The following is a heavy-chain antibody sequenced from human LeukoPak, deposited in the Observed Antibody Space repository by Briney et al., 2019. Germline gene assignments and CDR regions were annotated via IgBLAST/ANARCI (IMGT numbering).Heavy chain of an antibody. D-gene: IGHD6-13*01. CDR3: AREMWEQRLVLMGSYDAFDL. V-gene: IGHV3-21*01. J-gene: IGHJ3*01. CDR2: ISSSSSYI. Sequence: GGSLRLSCAASGFTFSRHSMNWVRQAPGKGLEWVSSISSSSSYIHYADSVKGRFTISRDNAKNSLYLQMNSLRVEDTAVYYCAREMWEQRLVLMGSYDAFDLWGQGTMVTVSS. CDR1: GFTFSRHS.